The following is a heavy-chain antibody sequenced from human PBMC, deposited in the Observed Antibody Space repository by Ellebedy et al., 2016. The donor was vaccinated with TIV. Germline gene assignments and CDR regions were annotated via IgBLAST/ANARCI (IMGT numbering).Heavy chain of an antibody. D-gene: IGHD1-26*01. CDR3: ARDSGSYPFDY. CDR2: ITDNGRTT. Sequence: GGSLRLSXSTSGFTFSSYAMSWVRQAPGKGLEWVSSITDNGRTTFYPDSVKGRFTISRDNAKDTLYLQMNSLRVEDTAVYYCARDSGSYPFDYWGQGTLVTVSS. V-gene: IGHV3-23*01. CDR1: GFTFSSYA. J-gene: IGHJ4*02.